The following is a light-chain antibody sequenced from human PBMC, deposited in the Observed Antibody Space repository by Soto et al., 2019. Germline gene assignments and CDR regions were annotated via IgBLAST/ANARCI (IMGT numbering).Light chain of an antibody. CDR2: DAS. Sequence: EIVMTQSPATLSVSPGERATLSCRASQSVNNNLDWYQQKPGQAPRLLIYDASTRATGIPARFSGSGSGTDFTLTISSLQSEDFAVYYCQQYNNWPLTFGGGTKVDIK. J-gene: IGKJ4*01. V-gene: IGKV3-15*01. CDR1: QSVNNN. CDR3: QQYNNWPLT.